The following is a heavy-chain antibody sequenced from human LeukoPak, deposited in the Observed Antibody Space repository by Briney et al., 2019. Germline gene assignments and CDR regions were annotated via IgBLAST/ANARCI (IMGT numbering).Heavy chain of an antibody. CDR1: GFTFSSYA. D-gene: IGHD1-26*01. Sequence: PGGSLRLSCAASGFTFSSYAMSWVRQAPGKGLEWVSAISGSGGSTYYADSAKGRFTISRDNSKNTLYLQMNSLRAEDTAVYYCAKDSGSYPNSFDYWGQGTLVTVSS. J-gene: IGHJ4*02. CDR2: ISGSGGST. CDR3: AKDSGSYPNSFDY. V-gene: IGHV3-23*01.